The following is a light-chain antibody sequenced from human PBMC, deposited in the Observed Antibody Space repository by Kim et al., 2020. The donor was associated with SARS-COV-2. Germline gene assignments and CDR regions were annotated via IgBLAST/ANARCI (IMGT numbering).Light chain of an antibody. J-gene: IGLJ3*02. Sequence: LTQPPSVSKDLRQTATLTCTGNNNNVGNQGAAWLQQHQGHPPKLLSYRNNSRPSGISERFSPSRSGNTASLTITGLQPEDEADYYCSAWDNSLSVWVFGGGTKLTVL. CDR2: RNN. V-gene: IGLV10-54*01. CDR3: SAWDNSLSVWV. CDR1: NNNVGNQG.